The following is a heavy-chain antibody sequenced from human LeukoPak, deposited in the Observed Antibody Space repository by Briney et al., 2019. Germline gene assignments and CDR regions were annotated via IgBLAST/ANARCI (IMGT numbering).Heavy chain of an antibody. CDR2: IKTDGSSA. D-gene: IGHD6-19*01. CDR1: GFTFSSHY. J-gene: IGHJ4*02. Sequence: GGSLRLSCAASGFTFSSHYMQWVRQAPGKGLVWVSGIKTDGSSARYADSVKGRFTISRDNAKNTLYLQMNSPRAEDTAVYYCVRDRSGWAGDYWGQGTLVTVSS. CDR3: VRDRSGWAGDY. V-gene: IGHV3-74*01.